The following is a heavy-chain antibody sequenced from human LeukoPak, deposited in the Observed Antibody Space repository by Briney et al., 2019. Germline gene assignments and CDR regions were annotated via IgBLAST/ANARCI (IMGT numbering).Heavy chain of an antibody. Sequence: PGRSLRLSCAASGSTFSSYGMHWVRQAPGKGLEWVAVIWYDGSNKYYADSVKGRFTISRDNSKNTLYLQMNSLRAEDTAVYYCARETAAGYFDYWGQGTLVTVSS. D-gene: IGHD6-13*01. CDR2: IWYDGSNK. CDR3: ARETAAGYFDY. CDR1: GSTFSSYG. V-gene: IGHV3-33*01. J-gene: IGHJ4*02.